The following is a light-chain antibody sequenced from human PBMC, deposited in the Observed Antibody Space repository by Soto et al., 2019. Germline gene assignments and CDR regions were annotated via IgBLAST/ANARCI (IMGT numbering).Light chain of an antibody. J-gene: IGKJ5*01. V-gene: IGKV1-12*01. Sequence: DIQMTQSPSSVSASIGDRVSITCRASQDISSWLAWYQQKPGKAPKLLIYAASNLQSGVPSRFSGSGSGTEFTLTISSLQPEDFATYYCQQRHSYPITFGQGTRLEIK. CDR2: AAS. CDR1: QDISSW. CDR3: QQRHSYPIT.